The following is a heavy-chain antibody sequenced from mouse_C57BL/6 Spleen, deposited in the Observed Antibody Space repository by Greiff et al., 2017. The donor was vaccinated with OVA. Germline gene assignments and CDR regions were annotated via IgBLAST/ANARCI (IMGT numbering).Heavy chain of an antibody. CDR3: ARQRDYGSSYSYAMDY. J-gene: IGHJ4*01. CDR2: IWSDGST. V-gene: IGHV2-6-1*01. D-gene: IGHD1-1*01. Sequence: VKLMESGPGLVAPSQSLSITCTVSGFSLTSYGVHWVRQPPGKGLEWLVVIWSDGSTTYYSALKSRLSISKDNSKSQVFLKMNSLQTDDTAMYYCARQRDYGSSYSYAMDYWGQGTSVTVSS. CDR1: GFSLTSYG.